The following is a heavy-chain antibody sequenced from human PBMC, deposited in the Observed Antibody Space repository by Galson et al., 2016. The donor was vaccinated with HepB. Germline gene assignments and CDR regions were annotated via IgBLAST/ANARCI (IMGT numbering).Heavy chain of an antibody. Sequence: CAISGDSVSSNSAAWNWIRQSPSRGLEWLGRTYYRSKWYNDYVVSVKSRITINPDTFKNQFSLQLNSVTPEDTAGYYCARVADTSGWYFDYWGQGTLVTVSS. CDR3: ARVADTSGWYFDY. CDR2: TYYRSKWYN. J-gene: IGHJ4*02. V-gene: IGHV6-1*01. CDR1: GDSVSSNSAA. D-gene: IGHD6-19*01.